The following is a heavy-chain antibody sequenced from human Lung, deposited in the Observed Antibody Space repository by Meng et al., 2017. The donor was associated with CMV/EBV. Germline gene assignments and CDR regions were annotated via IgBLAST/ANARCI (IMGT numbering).Heavy chain of an antibody. J-gene: IGHJ4*02. D-gene: IGHD6-19*01. CDR1: GYTFTSSS. CDR2: ININTGNP. Sequence: QVEPVLSGSELKHPGDLVKVSCQAAGYTFTSSSMNWVRHAPGQGLEWMGWININTGNPTYAQGFTGRFVFSLDTSVSTAYLQIDSLKADDTAVYYCARGNGWRFDYWGQGTQVTVSS. CDR3: ARGNGWRFDY. V-gene: IGHV7-4-1*01.